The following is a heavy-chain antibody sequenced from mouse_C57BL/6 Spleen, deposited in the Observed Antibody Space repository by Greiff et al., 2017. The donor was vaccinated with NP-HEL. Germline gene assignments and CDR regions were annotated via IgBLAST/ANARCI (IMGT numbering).Heavy chain of an antibody. J-gene: IGHJ4*01. Sequence: VQLKESGGGLVKPGGSLKLSCAASGFTFSDYGMHWVRQAPEKGLEWVAYISSGSSTIYYADTVKGRFTITRDNAKNPLFLQMTRLSTGDTAMYYCASGLYYYGSSPYYYAMDYWGQGTSVTVAS. CDR2: ISSGSSTI. CDR1: GFTFSDYG. CDR3: ASGLYYYGSSPYYYAMDY. V-gene: IGHV5-17*01. D-gene: IGHD1-1*01.